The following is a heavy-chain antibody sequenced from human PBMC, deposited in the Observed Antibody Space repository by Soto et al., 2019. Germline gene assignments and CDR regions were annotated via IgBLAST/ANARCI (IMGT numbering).Heavy chain of an antibody. CDR3: ARDPPLPAAMVD. CDR1: GGSISSSNW. CDR2: IYHSGST. D-gene: IGHD2-2*01. Sequence: SETLSLTCAVSGGSISSSNWWGWGRQPPGKGLEWIGEIYHSGSTNYNPSLKSRVTISVDKSKNQFSLQLSSVTAADTALYYCARDPPLPAAMVDWGQGTLVTVS. J-gene: IGHJ4*02. V-gene: IGHV4-4*02.